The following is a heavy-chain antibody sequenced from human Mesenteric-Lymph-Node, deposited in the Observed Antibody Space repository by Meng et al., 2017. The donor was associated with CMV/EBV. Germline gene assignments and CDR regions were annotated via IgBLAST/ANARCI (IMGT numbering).Heavy chain of an antibody. CDR2: INPTNSGT. Sequence: YTLTHYYIRWVRQSPGQGLVWMGVINPTNSGTTYAQEFQGRVTMTSDTSTSTVYTELNSLRSDDTAVYYCARGDSISGVVMWYFDLWGRGTLVTVSS. CDR3: ARGDSISGVVMWYFDL. J-gene: IGHJ2*01. CDR1: YTLTHYY. V-gene: IGHV1-46*01. D-gene: IGHD3-3*01.